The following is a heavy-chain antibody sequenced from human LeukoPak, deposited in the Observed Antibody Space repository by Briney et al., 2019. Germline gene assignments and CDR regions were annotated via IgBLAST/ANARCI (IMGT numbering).Heavy chain of an antibody. J-gene: IGHJ3*02. V-gene: IGHV3-30*02. CDR3: AKDRESGAIDI. Sequence: PGGSLRLSCAASAFTFNTYAMSWVRQAPGKGLEWVIFIWSDGSKKYYADSVKGRFTISRDNSKNTLYLQMNSLRAEDTAVYYCAKDRESGAIDIWGQGTMVTVSS. D-gene: IGHD3-10*01. CDR1: AFTFNTYA. CDR2: IWSDGSKK.